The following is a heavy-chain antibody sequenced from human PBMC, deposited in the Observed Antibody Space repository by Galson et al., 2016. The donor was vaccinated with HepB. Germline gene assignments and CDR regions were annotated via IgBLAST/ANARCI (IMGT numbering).Heavy chain of an antibody. V-gene: IGHV1-2*06. CDR3: ARPNSGGRYMLFAGFDI. CDR1: GYTFTDYY. J-gene: IGHJ3*02. D-gene: IGHD6-19*01. CDR2: IIPSTGGT. Sequence: SVKVSCKASGYTFTDYYLHWVRQAPGQGPEWMGRIIPSTGGTNYAQKFQDRVTMTRDTSISTAYMELNGLKSDDTAVYYCARPNSGGRYMLFAGFDIWGQGTKVTVSS.